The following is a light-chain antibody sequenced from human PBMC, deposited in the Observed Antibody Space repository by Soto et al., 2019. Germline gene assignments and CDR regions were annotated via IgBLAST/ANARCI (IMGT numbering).Light chain of an antibody. Sequence: DVQMTQSPSSLSASVGARVTITCRASQDIRYDLGWYQQKPGKAPRRLIYGASILSSGVPSRFLGRGSATEFTLTFCIVNPYVFSTYYCLQHNSYPSSFG. CDR1: QDIRYD. CDR2: GAS. V-gene: IGKV1-17*01. CDR3: LQHNSYPSS. J-gene: IGKJ1*01.